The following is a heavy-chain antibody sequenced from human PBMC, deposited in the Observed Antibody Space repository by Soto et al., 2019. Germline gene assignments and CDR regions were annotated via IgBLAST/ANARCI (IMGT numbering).Heavy chain of an antibody. D-gene: IGHD6-6*01. CDR2: IYWDDDK. CDR3: AHHYSSSSLDY. Sequence: QESGPGLVKPSQTLSLTCTVSGGSISSGGYYWSWIRQHPGKALEWLALIYWDDDKRYSSSLKSRLTTTKETSKIQVVLTMTNMDPVDTAAYYSAHHYSSSSLDYWGQGTLVAVSA. J-gene: IGHJ4*02. CDR1: GGSISSGGYY. V-gene: IGHV2-5*08.